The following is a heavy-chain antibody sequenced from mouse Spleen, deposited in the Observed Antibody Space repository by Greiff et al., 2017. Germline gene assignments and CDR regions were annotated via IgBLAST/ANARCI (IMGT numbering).Heavy chain of an antibody. CDR2: INPGSGGT. V-gene: IGHV1-54*01. Sequence: QVQLQQSGAELVRPGTSVKVSCKASGYAFTNYLIEWVKQRPGQGLEWIGVINPGSGGTNYNEKFKGKATLTADKSSSTAYMQLSSLTSEDSAVYFCAESFAYWGQGTLVTVSA. J-gene: IGHJ3*01. CDR1: GYAFTNYL. CDR3: AESFAY.